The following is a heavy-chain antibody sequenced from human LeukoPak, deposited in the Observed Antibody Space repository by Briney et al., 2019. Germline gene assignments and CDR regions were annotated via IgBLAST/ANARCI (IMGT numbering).Heavy chain of an antibody. CDR2: IYISATT. CDR3: ARDSVRGVDLDV. V-gene: IGHV4-4*07. Sequence: SETLSLTCTVSGGSISSYYWSWIRQPAGKGLKWIGRIYISATTNYNPSLKSRVTMSVDTSKNQFSLKLSSVTAADTAVYYCARDSVRGVDLDVWGKGTTVTISS. J-gene: IGHJ6*04. CDR1: GGSISSYY. D-gene: IGHD3-10*01.